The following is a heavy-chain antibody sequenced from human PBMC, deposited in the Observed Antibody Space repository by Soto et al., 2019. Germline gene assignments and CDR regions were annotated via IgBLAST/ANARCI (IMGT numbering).Heavy chain of an antibody. CDR2: IAYDGNTQ. Sequence: GSLRLTSAASRXSLSTLSLRWVRQAPGKGVELVALIAYDGNTQYYADAVRCRFIISRDNSKNNLYPQMSSMRREDTAVYYCARVSVEKNMKDGMDVWGQGTTVTVSS. V-gene: IGHV3-30*04. CDR3: ARVSVEKNMKDGMDV. J-gene: IGHJ6*02. CDR1: RXSLSTLS. D-gene: IGHD1-1*01.